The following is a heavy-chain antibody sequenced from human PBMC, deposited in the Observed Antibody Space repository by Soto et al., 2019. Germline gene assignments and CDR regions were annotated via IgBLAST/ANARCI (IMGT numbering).Heavy chain of an antibody. D-gene: IGHD1-7*01. CDR1: GFTFSSYA. Sequence: VGSLRLSCAASGFTFSSYAMSWVRQAPGKGLEWVSAISGSGGSTYYADSVKGRFTISRDNSKNTLYLQMNSLRAEDTAVYYCAQANWTYGILNYWGQGTLVTVSS. CDR2: ISGSGGST. CDR3: AQANWTYGILNY. J-gene: IGHJ4*02. V-gene: IGHV3-23*01.